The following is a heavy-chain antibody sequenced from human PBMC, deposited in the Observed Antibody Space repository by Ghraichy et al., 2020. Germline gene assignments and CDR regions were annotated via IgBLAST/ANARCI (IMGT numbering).Heavy chain of an antibody. V-gene: IGHV3-15*01. D-gene: IGHD3-3*01. Sequence: GGSLRLSCAASGFTFSNAWMSWVRQAPGKGLEWVGRIKSKTDGGTTDYAAPVKGRFTISRDDSKNTLYLQMNSLKTEDTAVYYCTTGSIFGVDPPYYYGMDVWGQGTTVTVSS. J-gene: IGHJ6*02. CDR2: IKSKTDGGTT. CDR1: GFTFSNAW. CDR3: TTGSIFGVDPPYYYGMDV.